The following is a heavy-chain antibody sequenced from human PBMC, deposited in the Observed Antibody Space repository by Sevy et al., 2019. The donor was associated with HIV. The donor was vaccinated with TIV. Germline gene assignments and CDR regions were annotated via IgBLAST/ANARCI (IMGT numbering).Heavy chain of an antibody. V-gene: IGHV1-69*13. D-gene: IGHD6-13*01. CDR2: IIPIFGTA. CDR3: ARGGDYSSSWICYYYYGMDV. J-gene: IGHJ6*02. Sequence: ASVKVSCKASGGTFSSYAISWVRQAPGQGLEWMGGIIPIFGTANYAQKFQGRDTITADESTSTAYMELRSLRSEDTAVYYCARGGDYSSSWICYYYYGMDVWGQGTTVSVSS. CDR1: GGTFSSYA.